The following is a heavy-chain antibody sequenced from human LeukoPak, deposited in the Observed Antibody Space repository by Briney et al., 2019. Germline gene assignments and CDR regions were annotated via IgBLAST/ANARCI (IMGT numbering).Heavy chain of an antibody. CDR2: IKTDGSQI. Sequence: GGSLRLSCAASGFTFSSYWMTWVRQAPGKGLEWVANIKTDGSQIYYVDSVKGRFTISRAKAKNSLYLQMNSLRAEDTAVYYCAKDRLPNSYSSSWLDYWSQGTLITVSS. CDR1: GFTFSSYW. D-gene: IGHD6-13*01. CDR3: AKDRLPNSYSSSWLDY. V-gene: IGHV3-7*01. J-gene: IGHJ4*02.